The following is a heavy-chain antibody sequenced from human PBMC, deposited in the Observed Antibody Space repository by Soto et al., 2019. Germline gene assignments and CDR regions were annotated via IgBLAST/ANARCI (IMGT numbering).Heavy chain of an antibody. CDR1: GFTFSSYG. CDR3: ARDLSLIAAAEYYFDY. V-gene: IGHV3-33*01. CDR2: IWYDGSNK. Sequence: GGSLRLSCAASGFTFSSYGMHWVRQAPGKGLEWVAVIWYDGSNKYYADSVKGRFTISRDNSKNTLYLQMNSLRAEDTAVYYCARDLSLIAAAEYYFDYWGQGTLVTVS. D-gene: IGHD6-13*01. J-gene: IGHJ4*02.